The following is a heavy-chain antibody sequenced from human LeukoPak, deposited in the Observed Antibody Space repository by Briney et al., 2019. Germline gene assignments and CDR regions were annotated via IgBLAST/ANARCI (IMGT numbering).Heavy chain of an antibody. CDR2: IYYSGST. V-gene: IGHV4-39*07. CDR3: AREEVATTHFDY. CDR1: GGSISSSSYY. J-gene: IGHJ4*02. D-gene: IGHD5-12*01. Sequence: SETLSLTCTVSGGSISSSSYYWGWIRQPPGKGLEWIGSIYYSGSTYYNPSLKSRVTISVDTSKNQFSLKLSSVTAADTAVYYCAREEVATTHFDYWGQGTLVSVSP.